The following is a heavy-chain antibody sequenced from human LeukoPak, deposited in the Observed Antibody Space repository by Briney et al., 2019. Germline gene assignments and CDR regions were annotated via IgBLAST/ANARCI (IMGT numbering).Heavy chain of an antibody. Sequence: GGSLRLSCAASGFTSSSYALNWVRQAPGKGLVWVSRINSDGSSTTYADSVKGRFTISRDNAKNTLYLQMNSLRAEDTAMYYCARALYGSGNYYYPGDYWGQGTLVTVSS. J-gene: IGHJ4*02. CDR1: GFTSSSYA. D-gene: IGHD3-10*01. CDR2: INSDGSST. V-gene: IGHV3-74*01. CDR3: ARALYGSGNYYYPGDY.